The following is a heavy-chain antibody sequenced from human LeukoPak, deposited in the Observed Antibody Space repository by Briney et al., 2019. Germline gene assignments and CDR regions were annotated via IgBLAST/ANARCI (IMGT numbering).Heavy chain of an antibody. CDR1: GYTFTSYG. CDR3: ALIGYCSSTSCYGSAFDI. Sequence: ASVTVSCKASGYTFTSYGISWVRQAPGQGLEWMGWISAYNGNTNYAQKLQGRVTMTTDTSTSTAYMELRSLRSDDTAVYYCALIGYCSSTSCYGSAFDIWGQGTMVTVSS. D-gene: IGHD2-2*03. CDR2: ISAYNGNT. V-gene: IGHV1-18*01. J-gene: IGHJ3*02.